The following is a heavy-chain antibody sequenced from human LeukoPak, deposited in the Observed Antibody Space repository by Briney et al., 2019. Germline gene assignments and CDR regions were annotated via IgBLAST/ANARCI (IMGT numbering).Heavy chain of an antibody. CDR1: GGSISIYY. CDR3: ARESSGTYCNPLGYMDV. CDR2: IFTSGIT. Sequence: SETLSLTCTVSGGSISIYYWNWIRQPAGKGLEWIGRIFTSGITTYHPSLKSRVTMSVDTSKNQFSLNLSSVTAADTAVYYCARESSGTYCNPLGYMDVWGKGTTVTVSS. J-gene: IGHJ6*03. D-gene: IGHD3-10*01. V-gene: IGHV4-4*07.